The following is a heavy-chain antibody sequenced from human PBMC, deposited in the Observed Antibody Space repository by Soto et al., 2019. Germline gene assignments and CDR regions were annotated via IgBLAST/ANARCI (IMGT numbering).Heavy chain of an antibody. CDR1: GFTFSSYW. J-gene: IGHJ4*02. CDR2: INSDGSST. D-gene: IGHD3-22*01. V-gene: IGHV3-74*01. Sequence: GGSLRLSCAASGFTFSSYWMHWVRQAPWKGLVWVSRINSDGSSTSYADSVKGRFTISRDNAKNTLYLQMNSLRAEDTAVYYCAIRASYYYSSGYFDYWGQGTLVTVSS. CDR3: AIRASYYYSSGYFDY.